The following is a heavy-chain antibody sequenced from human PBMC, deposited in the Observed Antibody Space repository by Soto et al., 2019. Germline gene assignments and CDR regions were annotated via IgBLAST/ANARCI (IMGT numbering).Heavy chain of an antibody. CDR1: GVSLDNAKTG. J-gene: IGHJ4*02. D-gene: IGHD5-12*01. CDR3: ARRFDAGYDFDY. Sequence: QVTLKESGPVVVKPTETLTLTCTVSGVSLDNAKTGVSWIRQPPGKALEWLAHIFSNDEKSYRTSLRSRRTISNAASKGHVVLTMTNLDPMDTATYYCARRFDAGYDFDYWGQGTLVTVSS. CDR2: IFSNDEK. V-gene: IGHV2-26*01.